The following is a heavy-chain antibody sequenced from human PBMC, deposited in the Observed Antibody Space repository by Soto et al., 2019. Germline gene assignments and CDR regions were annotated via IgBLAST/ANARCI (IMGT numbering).Heavy chain of an antibody. CDR2: ISPNSANP. CDR1: GYTFTSYA. Sequence: GASVKVSCKASGYTFTSYAFSWLRQAPGQGLEWMGWISPNSANPNYAQKLQGRVTMTTDTSTSTVYMELRSLRSDDTAVYYCARQVVPAANSFDYWGQGTLVTVSS. V-gene: IGHV1-18*01. J-gene: IGHJ4*02. CDR3: ARQVVPAANSFDY. D-gene: IGHD2-2*01.